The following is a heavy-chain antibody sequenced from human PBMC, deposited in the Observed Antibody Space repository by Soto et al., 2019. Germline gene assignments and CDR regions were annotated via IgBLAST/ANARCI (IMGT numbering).Heavy chain of an antibody. V-gene: IGHV5-51*01. CDR1: GYSFASYW. CDR2: IYPGDSDT. CDR3: ARREGSSANYYYYGMDV. Sequence: PGESLKISCQGSGYSFASYWIGWVRQMPGKDLEWMGIIYPGDSDTRYSPSLQGQVTISADKSISTAYLQWSSLKASDTAMYYCARREGSSANYYYYGMDVWGQGTTVT. D-gene: IGHD6-6*01. J-gene: IGHJ6*02.